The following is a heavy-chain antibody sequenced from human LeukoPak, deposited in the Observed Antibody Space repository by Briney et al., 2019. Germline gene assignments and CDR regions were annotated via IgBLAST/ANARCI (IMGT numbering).Heavy chain of an antibody. D-gene: IGHD5-18*01. J-gene: IGHJ4*02. V-gene: IGHV4-34*01. CDR3: ARGYSYGPTPFDY. CDR1: GGSFSGYY. Sequence: SETLSLTCAVYGGSFSGYYWSWIRQPPGKGLEWIGEINHSGSTNYNPSLKSRVTISVDTSKNQFSLKLSSVTAADTAVYYCARGYSYGPTPFDYWGQGTLVTVSS. CDR2: INHSGST.